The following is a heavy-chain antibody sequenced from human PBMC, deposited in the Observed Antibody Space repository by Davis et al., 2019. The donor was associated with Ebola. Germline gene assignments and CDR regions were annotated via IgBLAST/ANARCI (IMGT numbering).Heavy chain of an antibody. CDR1: GYTFTSYA. CDR2: IDTNTGNP. CDR3: AREAPTVPFDY. D-gene: IGHD6-6*01. Sequence: ASVKVSCKASGYTFTSYAINWVRQAPGQGLEWMGWIDTNTGNPTYAQGFTGRFVFSLDTSVSTAYLQISSLKAEDTAVYYCAREAPTVPFDYWGQGTLITVSS. V-gene: IGHV7-4-1*02. J-gene: IGHJ4*02.